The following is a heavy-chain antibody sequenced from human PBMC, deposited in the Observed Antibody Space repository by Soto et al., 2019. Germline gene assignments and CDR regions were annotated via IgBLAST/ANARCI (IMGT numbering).Heavy chain of an antibody. J-gene: IGHJ6*02. V-gene: IGHV1-18*04. D-gene: IGHD6-19*01. CDR3: ARERRPSGWSTANYYYYGMDV. Sequence: GASVKVSCKASGYTFTSYGISWVRQAPGQGLEWMGWISAYNGNTNYAQKLQGRVTMTTDTSRSTAYMELRSLRSDDTAVYYCARERRPSGWSTANYYYYGMDVWGQGTTVTVS. CDR1: GYTFTSYG. CDR2: ISAYNGNT.